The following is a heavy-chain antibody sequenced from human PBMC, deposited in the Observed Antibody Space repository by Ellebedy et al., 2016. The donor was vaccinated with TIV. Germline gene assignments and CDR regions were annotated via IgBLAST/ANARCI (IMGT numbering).Heavy chain of an antibody. D-gene: IGHD3-10*01. CDR1: GYTFTSYY. CDR2: INPSGGST. V-gene: IGHV1-46*04. CDR3: AREGANGSGSYLLDY. Sequence: AASVKVSCKASGYTFTSYYMHWVRQAPGQGLEWMGIINPSGGSTSYEQKLQGRVNMTRDTSTSTVYMELSSLRSEDTAVYYCAREGANGSGSYLLDYWGQGTLVTVSS. J-gene: IGHJ4*02.